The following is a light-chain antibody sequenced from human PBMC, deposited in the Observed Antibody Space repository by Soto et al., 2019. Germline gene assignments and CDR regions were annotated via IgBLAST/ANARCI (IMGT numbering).Light chain of an antibody. CDR3: SSYTSRSTLEGV. J-gene: IGLJ2*01. CDR2: DVS. CDR1: SSDVGGYNY. V-gene: IGLV2-14*01. Sequence: QSALTQPASVSGSPGQSITISCTGTSSDVGGYNYVSWYQQHPGKAPKLMIYDVSNRPSGVSNRFSGSKSSNTASLTISGLQAEDEADYYCSSYTSRSTLEGVFGGGTQLTVL.